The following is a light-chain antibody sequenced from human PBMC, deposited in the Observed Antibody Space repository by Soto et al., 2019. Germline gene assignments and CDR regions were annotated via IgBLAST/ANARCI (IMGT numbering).Light chain of an antibody. CDR3: CSYGGGRTPLG. CDR2: DVA. CDR1: SSDVGAYKY. Sequence: QSALAQPRSVSGSPGQSVTISCTGSSSDVGAYKYVSWYQQFPGKAPKLIIYDVAKRPSGVPGRFSGSKSGNTASLTISGLQAEDEGDYYCCSYGGGRTPLGFGGGTKVTVL. J-gene: IGLJ2*01. V-gene: IGLV2-11*01.